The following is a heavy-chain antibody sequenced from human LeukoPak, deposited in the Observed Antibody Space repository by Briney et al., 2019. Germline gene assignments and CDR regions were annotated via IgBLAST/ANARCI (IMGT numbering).Heavy chain of an antibody. CDR3: ARRGSSTSGNFDY. J-gene: IGHJ4*02. D-gene: IGHD2-2*01. CDR1: GFTFSSYA. CDR2: ISSNGGST. Sequence: PGGSLRLSCAASGFTFSSYAMHWVRQAPGKGLEYVSAISSNGGSTYYANSVKGRFTISRDNSKNTLYLQMGSLRAEDTAVYYCARRGSSTSGNFDYWGQGTLVTVSS. V-gene: IGHV3-64*01.